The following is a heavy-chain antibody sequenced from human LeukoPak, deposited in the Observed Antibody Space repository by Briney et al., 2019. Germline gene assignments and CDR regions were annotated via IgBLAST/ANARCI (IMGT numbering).Heavy chain of an antibody. V-gene: IGHV5-51*01. CDR3: ASSISGHYFDY. Sequence: GESLKISCKGSGYXFTSXWXXXXXXXXXXXXXWMGIIYPGDSDTRYSPSFQGQVTISADKSISTAYLQWSSLKASDTAMYYCASSISGHYFDYWGQGTLVTVSS. D-gene: IGHD2-21*01. CDR1: GYXFTSXW. J-gene: IGHJ4*02. CDR2: IYPGDSDT.